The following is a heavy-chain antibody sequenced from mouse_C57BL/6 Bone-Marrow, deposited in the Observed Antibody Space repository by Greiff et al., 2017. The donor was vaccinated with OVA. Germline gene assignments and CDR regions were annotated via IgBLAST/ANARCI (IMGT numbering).Heavy chain of an antibody. CDR2: SRNKANDYTT. Sequence: EVMLVESGGGLVQSGRSLRLSCAPSGFTFSDFYMEWVRQAPGKGLEWIAASRNKANDYTTEYSASVKGRFIVPRDTSQSILYLQMNALRAEDTAIYYCARDDYYWYFDVWGTGTTVTVSS. CDR1: GFTFSDFY. V-gene: IGHV7-1*01. J-gene: IGHJ1*03. CDR3: ARDDYYWYFDV.